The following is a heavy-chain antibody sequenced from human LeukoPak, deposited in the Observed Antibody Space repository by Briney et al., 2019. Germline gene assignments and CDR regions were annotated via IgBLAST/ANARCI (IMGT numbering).Heavy chain of an antibody. J-gene: IGHJ4*02. V-gene: IGHV1-8*03. CDR2: MNPNSGNT. Sequence: GASVKVSCKASGYTFTSYDINWVRQATGQGLEWMGWMNPNSGNTGYAQKFQGRVTITRNTSISTAYMELSSLRAEDTAVYYCATFGPGMAVGDYWGQGTLVTVSS. CDR3: ATFGPGMAVGDY. D-gene: IGHD5-24*01. CDR1: GYTFTSYD.